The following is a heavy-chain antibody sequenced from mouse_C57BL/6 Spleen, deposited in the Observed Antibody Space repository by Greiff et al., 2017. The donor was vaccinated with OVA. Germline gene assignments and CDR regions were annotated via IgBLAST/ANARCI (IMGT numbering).Heavy chain of an antibody. Sequence: QVQLKQPGAELVMPGASVKLSCKASGYTFTSYWMHWVKQRPGQGLEWIGEIDPSDSYTNYNQKFKGKSTLTVDISSSTAYMQLSSLTSEDSAVYYCARFTGGYAMDYWGQGTSVTVSS. CDR2: IDPSDSYT. CDR3: ARFTGGYAMDY. J-gene: IGHJ4*01. CDR1: GYTFTSYW. V-gene: IGHV1-69*01.